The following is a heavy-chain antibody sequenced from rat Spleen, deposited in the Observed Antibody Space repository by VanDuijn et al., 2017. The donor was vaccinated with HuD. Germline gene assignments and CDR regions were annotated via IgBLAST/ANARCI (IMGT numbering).Heavy chain of an antibody. D-gene: IGHD1-12*02. J-gene: IGHJ2*01. Sequence: EVQLQESGPGLVKPSQSLSLTCSVSAYSIISSYRWNWIRKFPGNKLEWMGYINSAGSTNYNPSLKSRISITRDKSKNQFFLQVNSVTTWDTAIYYWDANVDGTYYYFDYWGQGVMVTVSS. CDR1: AYSIISSYR. CDR2: INSAGST. V-gene: IGHV3-3*01. CDR3: DANVDGTYYYFDY.